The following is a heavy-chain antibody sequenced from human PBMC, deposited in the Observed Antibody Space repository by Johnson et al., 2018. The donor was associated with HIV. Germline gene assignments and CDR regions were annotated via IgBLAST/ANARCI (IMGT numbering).Heavy chain of an antibody. D-gene: IGHD1-20*01. CDR1: GFTFSNFA. Sequence: VQLVESGGGVVRPGGSLRLSCAASGFTFSNFAMNWVRQAPGKGLEWVSTIGGSGDRTYYADSVKGRFTISRDNSKNTLFLQMNSLRAEDTAVCYCARPRLTITGTAFDIWGQGTMVTVSS. V-gene: IGHV3-23*04. CDR2: IGGSGDRT. CDR3: ARPRLTITGTAFDI. J-gene: IGHJ3*02.